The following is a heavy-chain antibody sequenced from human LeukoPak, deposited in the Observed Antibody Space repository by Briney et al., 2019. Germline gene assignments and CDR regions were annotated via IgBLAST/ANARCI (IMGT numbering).Heavy chain of an antibody. CDR1: GYSFTSYW. V-gene: IGHV5-10-1*01. D-gene: IGHD1-26*01. CDR3: ARQEGATYYFDY. Sequence: KPGESLKISCEGSGYSFTSYWISWVRQLPGKGLEWMGRIDPSDSYTNYSPSFQGHVTISADKSISTAYLQWSSLKASDTAMYYCARQEGATYYFDYWGQGTLVTVSS. J-gene: IGHJ4*02. CDR2: IDPSDSYT.